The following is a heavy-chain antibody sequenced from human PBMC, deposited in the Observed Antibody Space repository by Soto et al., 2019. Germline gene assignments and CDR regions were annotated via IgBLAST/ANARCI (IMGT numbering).Heavy chain of an antibody. CDR1: GYTFTSYY. J-gene: IGHJ4*02. CDR2: INPSGGST. V-gene: IGHV1-46*01. D-gene: IGHD3-22*01. CDR3: ARGLRLGGYYSEIDY. Sequence: ASVKVSWKASGYTFTSYYMHWVRQAPGQGLEWMGIINPSGGSTSYAQKFQGRVTMTRDTSTSTVYMELSSLRSEDTAVYYCARGLRLGGYYSEIDYWGQGTLVTVSS.